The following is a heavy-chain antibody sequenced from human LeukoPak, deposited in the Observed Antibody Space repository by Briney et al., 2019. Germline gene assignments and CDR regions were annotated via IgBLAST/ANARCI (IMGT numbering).Heavy chain of an antibody. Sequence: GGLRRLSCAAAGITFSRYGMHWFGQAPGKGLEWVAVIWYDGSNKYYADSVKGRFTISRDNSKNTLYLQMNSLRAEDTAVYYCARDGIATDYYFDYWGQGTLVTVSS. CDR3: ARDGIATDYYFDY. J-gene: IGHJ4*02. CDR1: GITFSRYG. CDR2: IWYDGSNK. D-gene: IGHD6-13*01. V-gene: IGHV3-33*01.